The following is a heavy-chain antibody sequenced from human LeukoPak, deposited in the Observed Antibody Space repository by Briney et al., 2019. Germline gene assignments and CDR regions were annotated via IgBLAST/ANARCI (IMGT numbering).Heavy chain of an antibody. CDR3: ARAPRSGGSCYFDY. CDR1: GGSFSGYY. J-gene: IGHJ4*02. CDR2: INHSGST. V-gene: IGHV4-34*01. D-gene: IGHD2-15*01. Sequence: SETLSLTCAVYGGSFSGYYWSWIRQPPGKGLEWMGEINHSGSTNYNPSLKSRVTISVDTSKNQFSLKLSSVTAADTAVYYCARAPRSGGSCYFDYWGQGTLVTVSS.